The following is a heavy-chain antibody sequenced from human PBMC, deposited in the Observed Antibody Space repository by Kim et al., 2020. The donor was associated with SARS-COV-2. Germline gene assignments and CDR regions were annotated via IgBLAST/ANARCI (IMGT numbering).Heavy chain of an antibody. D-gene: IGHD3-3*01. CDR1: GFTFSSYG. CDR3: AREYYDFWSGYYGAYYYGMDV. V-gene: IGHV3-33*01. Sequence: GGSLRLSCAASGFTFSSYGMHWVRQAPGKGLEWVAVIWYDGSNKYYADSVKGRFTISRDNSKNTLYLQMNSLRAEDTAVYYCAREYYDFWSGYYGAYYYGMDVWGQGTTVTVSS. CDR2: IWYDGSNK. J-gene: IGHJ6*02.